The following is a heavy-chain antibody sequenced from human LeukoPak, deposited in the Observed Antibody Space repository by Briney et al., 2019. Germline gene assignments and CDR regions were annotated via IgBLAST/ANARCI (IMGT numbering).Heavy chain of an antibody. CDR2: IIPIFGTA. CDR3: ARGPETHDYSNYRYYYGMDV. V-gene: IGHV1-69*13. CDR1: GYTFTSYY. Sequence: SVKVSCKASGYTFTSYYMHWVRQAPGQGLEWMGGIIPIFGTANYAQKFQGRVTITADESTSTAYMELSSLRSEDTAVYYCARGPETHDYSNYRYYYGMDVWGQGTTVTVSS. J-gene: IGHJ6*02. D-gene: IGHD4-11*01.